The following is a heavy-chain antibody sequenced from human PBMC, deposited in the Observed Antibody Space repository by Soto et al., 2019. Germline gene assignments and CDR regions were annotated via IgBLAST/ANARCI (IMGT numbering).Heavy chain of an antibody. J-gene: IGHJ4*02. D-gene: IGHD3-22*01. V-gene: IGHV3-30*18. CDR2: ISHDGTNK. Sequence: GGSLRLSCEVSGFTFSAYGMHWIRQAPGKGLEWVAAISHDGTNKNYGDSVKGRFTISRDNSKKTLYLQMNSLRPEDTALYYCAKDEYYYSRSGYYIFDSWGQGTLVTVS. CDR1: GFTFSAYG. CDR3: AKDEYYYSRSGYYIFDS.